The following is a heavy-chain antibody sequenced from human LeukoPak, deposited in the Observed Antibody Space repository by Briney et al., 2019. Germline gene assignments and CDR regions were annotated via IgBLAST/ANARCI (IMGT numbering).Heavy chain of an antibody. Sequence: ASVKVSCKASGGTFSSYAISWVRQAPGQGLEWMGGIIPIFGTANYAQKFQGRVNMTRNTSISTAYMELSSLRSEDTAVYYCARGGNLVGAPLGHFDYWGQGTLVTVSS. V-gene: IGHV1-69*05. J-gene: IGHJ4*02. CDR2: IIPIFGTA. CDR1: GGTFSSYA. D-gene: IGHD1-26*01. CDR3: ARGGNLVGAPLGHFDY.